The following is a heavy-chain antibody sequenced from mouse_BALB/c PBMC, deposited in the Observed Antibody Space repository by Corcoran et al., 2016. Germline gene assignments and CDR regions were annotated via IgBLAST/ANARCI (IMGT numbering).Heavy chain of an antibody. V-gene: IGHV1S136*01. CDR1: GYTFTSYV. CDR3: AREDYGYGGYAMDY. D-gene: IGHD1-2*01. J-gene: IGHJ4*01. CDR2: INPYNDGT. Sequence: EVQLQQSGPELVKPGASVKLSCKASGYTFTSYVMHWVKQKPGKGLEWIGYINPYNDGTKYNEKFKDKATLTSDKSSSTAYMELSSLTSDDSAVYYCAREDYGYGGYAMDYWGQGTSVTVSS.